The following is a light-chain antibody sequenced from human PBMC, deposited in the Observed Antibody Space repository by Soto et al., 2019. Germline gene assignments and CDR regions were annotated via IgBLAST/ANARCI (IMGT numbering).Light chain of an antibody. CDR3: AAWDDSLIGVV. CDR1: SSNIGSNT. V-gene: IGLV1-44*01. CDR2: SDN. J-gene: IGLJ3*02. Sequence: QAVVTQPPSASGIPGQRVTISCSGSSSNIGSNTVNWYQQLPGTAPKLLIYSDNQRPSGVPDRFSGSKSGTSASLAISGLQSEDEADYYCAAWDDSLIGVVFGGGTKLTVL.